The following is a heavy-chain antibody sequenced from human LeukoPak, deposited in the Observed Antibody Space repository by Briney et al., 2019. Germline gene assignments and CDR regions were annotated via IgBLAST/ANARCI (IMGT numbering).Heavy chain of an antibody. CDR3: ARSRVRFLEWSGFDY. CDR1: GDSITNYY. J-gene: IGHJ4*02. CDR2: IYYSGST. Sequence: SETLSLTCTVSGDSITNYYWSWIRQPPGKGLEWIGYIYYSGSTNYNPSLKSRVTISVDTSKNQFSLKLSSVTAADTAVYYCARSRVRFLEWSGFDYWGQGTLVTVSS. V-gene: IGHV4-59*08. D-gene: IGHD3-3*01.